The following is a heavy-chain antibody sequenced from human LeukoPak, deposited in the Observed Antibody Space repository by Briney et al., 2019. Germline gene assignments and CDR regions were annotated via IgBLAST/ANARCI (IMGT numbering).Heavy chain of an antibody. Sequence: GGSLRLSCAASGFTFGSYAMSWVRQAPGKGLECVSTITGGDGSTYYADSVKGRFTISRDNSKKTLYLQMNSLRAEDTAVYYCAKDGGYKGGFNYWGQGTLVTVFS. J-gene: IGHJ4*02. CDR2: ITGGDGST. CDR3: AKDGGYKGGFNY. D-gene: IGHD5-24*01. V-gene: IGHV3-23*01. CDR1: GFTFGSYA.